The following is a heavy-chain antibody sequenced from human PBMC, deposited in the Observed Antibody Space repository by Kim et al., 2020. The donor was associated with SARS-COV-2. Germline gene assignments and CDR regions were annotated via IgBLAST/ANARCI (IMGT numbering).Heavy chain of an antibody. J-gene: IGHJ4*02. Sequence: LKSRVTISVDTSKNQFSRKLSSVTAADTAVYYCATCGYYDILTGYYPFDYWGQGTLVTVSS. D-gene: IGHD3-9*01. V-gene: IGHV4-39*01. CDR3: ATCGYYDILTGYYPFDY.